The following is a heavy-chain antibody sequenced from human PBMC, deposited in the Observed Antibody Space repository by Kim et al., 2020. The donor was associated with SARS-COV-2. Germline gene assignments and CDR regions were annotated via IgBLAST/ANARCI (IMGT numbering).Heavy chain of an antibody. CDR1: GGSVSSSNYY. CDR3: ARLEYSSSSRLFDP. CDR2: IYYTGDT. Sequence: SETLSLTCTVSGGSVSSSNYYWGWIRQPPGKGLEWIGNIYYTGDTYYNPSLKSRVTISVDTSKNHFSLKLSSLTAADTAVHYCARLEYSSSSRLFDPWGQGTLVTVSS. V-gene: IGHV4-39*02. D-gene: IGHD6-6*01. J-gene: IGHJ5*02.